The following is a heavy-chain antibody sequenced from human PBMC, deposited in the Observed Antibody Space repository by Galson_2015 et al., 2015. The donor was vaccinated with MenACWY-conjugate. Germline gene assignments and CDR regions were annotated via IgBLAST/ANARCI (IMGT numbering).Heavy chain of an antibody. V-gene: IGHV1-46*01. D-gene: IGHD1-1*01. CDR3: AREGRNWNPDY. Sequence: SVKVSCKASGYTFIDYYMHWVRQAPGQGLEWMGIINPSGGSISYAQKFRGRVTMTRDTSTSTVYMELSSLTSDDTALYYCAREGRNWNPDYWGQGTLVPVSS. J-gene: IGHJ4*02. CDR1: GYTFIDYY. CDR2: INPSGGSI.